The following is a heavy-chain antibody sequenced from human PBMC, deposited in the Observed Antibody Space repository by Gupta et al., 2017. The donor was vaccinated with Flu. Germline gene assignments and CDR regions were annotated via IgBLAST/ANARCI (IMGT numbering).Heavy chain of an antibody. D-gene: IGHD2/OR15-2a*01. Sequence: QLQLQESGPGLVKPSETLSLICTVSGGSISGTSYYWGWIRQPPGKGLEWIGNVGYSGNTFYNPSLKSRVTISVDTSKNQFSLKLSSVTAADTAVYYCARRITYGKTFDYWGQGSLVTVSS. CDR1: GGSISGTSYY. V-gene: IGHV4-39*01. CDR2: VGYSGNT. CDR3: ARRITYGKTFDY. J-gene: IGHJ4*02.